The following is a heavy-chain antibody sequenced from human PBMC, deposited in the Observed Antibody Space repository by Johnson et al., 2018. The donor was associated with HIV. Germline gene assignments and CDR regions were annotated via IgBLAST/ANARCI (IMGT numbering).Heavy chain of an antibody. V-gene: IGHV3-23*04. CDR1: PFTFSNYA. CDR2: IRGSGGST. D-gene: IGHD2/OR15-2a*01. CDR3: AKGVIGAFDI. Sequence: VQLVESGGGLVQPGGSLRLSCAGSPFTFSNYAMSWVRQAPGKGLEWVSAIRGSGGSTYYADSVKGRFTISRDNSKNSLYLQMNSLRAEDTAVYYCAKGVIGAFDIWGQGTMVTVSS. J-gene: IGHJ3*02.